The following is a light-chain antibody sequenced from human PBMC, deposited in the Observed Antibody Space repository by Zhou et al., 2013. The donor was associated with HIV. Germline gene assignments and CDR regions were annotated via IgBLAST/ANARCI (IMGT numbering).Light chain of an antibody. Sequence: EIVMIQSPATLSVSPGERATLSCRASQSVSSNLAWYQQKPGQAPRLLIYGASTRATGIPARFSGSGSGTELTLTISSMQSEDFAVYYCQQYNNWPPWTFGQGTKVEIK. J-gene: IGKJ1*01. CDR1: QSVSSN. CDR2: GAS. CDR3: QQYNNWPPWT. V-gene: IGKV3-15*01.